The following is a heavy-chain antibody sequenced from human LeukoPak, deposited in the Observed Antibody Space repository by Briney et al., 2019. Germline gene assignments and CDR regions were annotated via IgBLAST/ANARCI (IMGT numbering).Heavy chain of an antibody. CDR2: INHSGST. CDR1: GGSFSGYY. D-gene: IGHD2-15*01. CDR3: ARGRVGRLDY. Sequence: SETLSLTCAVYGGSFSGYYWSWIRQPPGKGLEWIGEINHSGSTNYNPSLKSRVTISVDTSKNQFSLKLSSVTAADTAVYYCARGRVGRLDYWGQGTLVTASS. J-gene: IGHJ4*02. V-gene: IGHV4-34*01.